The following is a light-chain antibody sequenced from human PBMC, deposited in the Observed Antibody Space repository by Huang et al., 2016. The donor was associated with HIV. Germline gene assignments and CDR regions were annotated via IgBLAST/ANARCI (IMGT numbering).Light chain of an antibody. V-gene: IGKV1-6*02. Sequence: AIQLTQSPSSLSASVGDRVTITCRASPDITNELGWYQQKPGKAPKLLISAASTLRSGVPSRFSGSGSGTDFTLTISSLQPEDFATYFCLQDFNYPRTFGQGTRVEIK. CDR3: LQDFNYPRT. CDR1: PDITNE. CDR2: AAS. J-gene: IGKJ1*01.